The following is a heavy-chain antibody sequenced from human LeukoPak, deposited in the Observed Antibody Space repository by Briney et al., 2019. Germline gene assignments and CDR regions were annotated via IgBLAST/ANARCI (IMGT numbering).Heavy chain of an antibody. CDR3: ATYHLYSSSWIERHRYFQH. D-gene: IGHD6-13*01. Sequence: GGSLRLSCAASGFTFSSYAMSWVRQAPGKGLEWVSAISGSGGSTYYADSVKGRFTISRDNSKNTLYLQMNSLRAEDTAVYYCATYHLYSSSWIERHRYFQHWGQGTLVTVSS. J-gene: IGHJ1*01. CDR2: ISGSGGST. V-gene: IGHV3-23*01. CDR1: GFTFSSYA.